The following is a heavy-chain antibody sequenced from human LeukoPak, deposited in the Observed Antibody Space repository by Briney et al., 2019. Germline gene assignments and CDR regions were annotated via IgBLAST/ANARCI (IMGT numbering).Heavy chain of an antibody. D-gene: IGHD2-15*01. CDR1: GGSISSSSYY. CDR3: ARVFAAYYYYMDV. CDR2: IYYSGST. V-gene: IGHV4-39*07. J-gene: IGHJ6*03. Sequence: SETLPLTCTVSGGSISSSSYYWGWIRQPPGKGLEWIGSIYYSGSTYYNPSLKSRVTISVDTSKNQFSLKLSSVTAADTAVYYCARVFAAYYYYMDVWGKGTTVTVSS.